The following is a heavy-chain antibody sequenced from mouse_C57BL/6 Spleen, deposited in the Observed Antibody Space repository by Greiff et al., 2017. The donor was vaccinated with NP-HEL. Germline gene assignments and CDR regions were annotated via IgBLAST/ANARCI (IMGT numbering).Heavy chain of an antibody. V-gene: IGHV14-4*01. J-gene: IGHJ3*01. D-gene: IGHD2-14*01. CDR2: IDPENGDT. CDR1: GFNIKDDY. Sequence: VQLQQSGAELVRPGASVKFSCTASGFNIKDDYMHWVKQRPEQGLEWIGWIDPENGDTEYASKFQGKATIKADTSSNTAYLQLSSLTSEDTAVYYCTTRYRGFANWGQGTLVTVSA. CDR3: TTRYRGFAN.